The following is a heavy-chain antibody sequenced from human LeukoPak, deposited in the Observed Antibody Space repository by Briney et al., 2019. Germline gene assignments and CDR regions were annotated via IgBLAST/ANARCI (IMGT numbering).Heavy chain of an antibody. Sequence: GGSLRLSCAASGFIFSSYGMHWVRQAPGKGLEWVAVISYDGSNKYYADSVKGRFTISRDNSKNTLYLQMNSLRAEDTAVYYCVKDYCGGDCYKDGGGDYWGQGTLVTVSS. CDR3: VKDYCGGDCYKDGGGDY. CDR1: GFIFSSYG. V-gene: IGHV3-30*18. J-gene: IGHJ4*02. CDR2: ISYDGSNK. D-gene: IGHD2-21*02.